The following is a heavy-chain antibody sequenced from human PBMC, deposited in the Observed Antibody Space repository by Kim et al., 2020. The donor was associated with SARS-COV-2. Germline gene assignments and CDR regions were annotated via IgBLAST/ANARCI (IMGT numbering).Heavy chain of an antibody. CDR1: GFTFSSYG. V-gene: IGHV3-30*18. CDR3: AKSMSSSSWYGGTPFDY. D-gene: IGHD6-13*01. CDR2: ISYDGSNK. J-gene: IGHJ4*02. Sequence: GGSLRLSCAASGFTFSSYGMHWVRQAPGKGLEWVAVISYDGSNKYYADSVKGRFTISRDNSKNTLYLQMNSLRAEDTAVYYCAKSMSSSSWYGGTPFDYWGQGTLVTVSS.